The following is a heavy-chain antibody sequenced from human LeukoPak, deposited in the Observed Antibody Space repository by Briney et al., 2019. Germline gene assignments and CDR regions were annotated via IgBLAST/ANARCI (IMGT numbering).Heavy chain of an antibody. V-gene: IGHV1-69*04. CDR1: GGTFSSYA. CDR3: ARAAPSRWFDP. Sequence: ASVKVSCKASGGTFSSYAISWVRQAPGQGLEWMGRIIPILGIANYAQKFQGRVTITADKSTSTAYMELSSLRSEDTAVYYCARAAPSRWFDPWGQGTLVTVSS. J-gene: IGHJ5*02. CDR2: IIPILGIA. D-gene: IGHD6-6*01.